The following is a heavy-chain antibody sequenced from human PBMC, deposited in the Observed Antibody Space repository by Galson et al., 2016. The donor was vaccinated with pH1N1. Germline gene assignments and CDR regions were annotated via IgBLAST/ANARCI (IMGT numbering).Heavy chain of an antibody. CDR3: AAGSGRSDFDY. J-gene: IGHJ4*02. CDR2: IKSKTEGATR. Sequence: SLRLSCAASGFTFSSYAMSWVRQAPGKGLEWVGRIKSKTEGATRDFAAPVRGRFAISRDDSKSKVFLQMDSLKTEDTAVYYCAAGSGRSDFDYWGQGIQVTVSS. D-gene: IGHD3-10*01. V-gene: IGHV3-15*01. CDR1: GFTFSSYA.